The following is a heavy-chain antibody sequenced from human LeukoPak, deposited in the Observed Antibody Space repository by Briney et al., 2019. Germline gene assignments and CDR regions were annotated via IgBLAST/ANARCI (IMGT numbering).Heavy chain of an antibody. Sequence: SETLSLTCTVSGGSISSYYWSWIRQPPGKGLEWIGYIYYSGSTNYNPSLKSRVTISVDTSKNQFSLKLSSVTAADTAVYYCARAISPVVPAATWFGPWGQGTLVTVSS. CDR2: IYYSGST. V-gene: IGHV4-59*01. J-gene: IGHJ5*02. CDR1: GGSISSYY. CDR3: ARAISPVVPAATWFGP. D-gene: IGHD2-2*01.